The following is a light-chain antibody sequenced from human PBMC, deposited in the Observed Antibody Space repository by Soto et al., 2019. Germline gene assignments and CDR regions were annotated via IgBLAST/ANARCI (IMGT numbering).Light chain of an antibody. CDR1: SSDVGGYNY. J-gene: IGLJ2*01. Sequence: QSALTQPPSASGSPGQSVTISCTGTSSDVGGYNYVSWYQQHPGKVPKLMIYEVSKRPSGVPDRFSGSKSGNTASLTVSGLQAEDEAEYYFSSYAGSNNLVFGGGTKLTVL. CDR2: EVS. CDR3: SSYAGSNNLV. V-gene: IGLV2-8*01.